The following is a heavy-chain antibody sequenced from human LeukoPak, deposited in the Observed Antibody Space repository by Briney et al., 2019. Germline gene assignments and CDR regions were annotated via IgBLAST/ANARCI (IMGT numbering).Heavy chain of an antibody. CDR1: GGSIRSYY. CDR2: IYYSGST. Sequence: SETLSLTCTVSGGSIRSYYWSWIRQPPGKGLEWIGYIYYSGSTNYNPSLKSRVTISVDTSKNQFSLKLNSVTAADTAVYYCARGAGGYYYGMDVWGQGTTVTVSS. V-gene: IGHV4-59*01. J-gene: IGHJ6*02. CDR3: ARGAGGYYYGMDV. D-gene: IGHD6-13*01.